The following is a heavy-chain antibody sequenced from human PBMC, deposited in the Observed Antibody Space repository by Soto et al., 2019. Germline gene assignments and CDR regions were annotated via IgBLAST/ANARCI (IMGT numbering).Heavy chain of an antibody. J-gene: IGHJ5*02. V-gene: IGHV4-61*01. D-gene: IGHD3-10*01. CDR1: GGSISSGSYS. CDR2: MYYSGST. Sequence: SETLSLTCAVSGGSISSGSYSWSWIRQPPGKGLEWIGYMYYSGSTNYNPSLKSRVTISVDTSKNQFSLKLSSVTAADTAVYYCARRIPTVRGVRRDHNWFDPWGQGTLVTVSS. CDR3: ARRIPTVRGVRRDHNWFDP.